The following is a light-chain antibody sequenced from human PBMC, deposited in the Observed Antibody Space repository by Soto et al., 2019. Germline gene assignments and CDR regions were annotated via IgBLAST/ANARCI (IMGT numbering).Light chain of an antibody. J-gene: IGKJ5*01. Sequence: EIVLTQSPGTLSLTPGERATLSCRASQSVSSSHLAWYQHKPGQAPRLLIYAASSRATGSPDRFSGGGSGTDFTLTISSLEPEDFAVYYCQQRNMWPPITFGQGTRLEIK. CDR2: AAS. CDR3: QQRNMWPPIT. V-gene: IGKV3D-20*02. CDR1: QSVSSSH.